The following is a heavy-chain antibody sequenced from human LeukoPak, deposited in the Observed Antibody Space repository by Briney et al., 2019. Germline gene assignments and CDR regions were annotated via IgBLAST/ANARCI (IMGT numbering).Heavy chain of an antibody. Sequence: GGSLRLSCAASGFTFSSYAMSWVRQAPGKGLEWVSAISGSGGSTYYADSVKGRFTISRDNSRNTLYLQMNSLRSEDAAVYYCARIAGTTSGGFDYWGQGTLVTVSS. CDR1: GFTFSSYA. CDR3: ARIAGTTSGGFDY. J-gene: IGHJ4*02. D-gene: IGHD1-7*01. V-gene: IGHV3-23*01. CDR2: ISGSGGST.